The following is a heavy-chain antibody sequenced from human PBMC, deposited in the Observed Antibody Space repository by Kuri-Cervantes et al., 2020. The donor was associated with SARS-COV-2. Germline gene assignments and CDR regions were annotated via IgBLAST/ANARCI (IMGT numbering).Heavy chain of an antibody. V-gene: IGHV1-46*01. Sequence: AVQVSCMASGYTFTSYHMHWVRQAPGQGLEWMGIINTSGGSTSYAQKFKGRVTMTRDKSTSTVYMEMSSLRAEDTAVYYCARAHVYCSYCLENWGQGTLVTVSS. CDR1: GYTFTSYH. CDR2: INTSGGST. CDR3: ARAHVYCSYCLEN. D-gene: IGHD1-26*01. J-gene: IGHJ4*02.